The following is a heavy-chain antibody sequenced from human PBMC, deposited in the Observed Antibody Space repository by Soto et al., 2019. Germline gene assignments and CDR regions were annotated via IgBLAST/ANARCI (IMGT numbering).Heavy chain of an antibody. Sequence: EVLLVESGGGLVQPGGSMWLACAASGLTLSHYWMHWVRQVPGKGLVWVAEISNDERNIRTSYADSVKGRFTVSRDDAKTTLYLQMNSLRGDDTAVYYCASLSAPDDFWGQGAQVTVSS. J-gene: IGHJ4*02. V-gene: IGHV3-74*01. D-gene: IGHD6-25*01. CDR3: ASLSAPDDF. CDR2: ISNDERNI. CDR1: GLTLSHYW.